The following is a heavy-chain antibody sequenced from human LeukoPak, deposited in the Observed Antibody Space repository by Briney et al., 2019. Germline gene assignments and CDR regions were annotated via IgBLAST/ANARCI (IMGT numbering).Heavy chain of an antibody. CDR3: ARDYGDYKFDY. Sequence: ASVKVSCKASGYTFTGYYMHWVRQVPGQGLEWMGWINPDSGGTNYAQKFQGWVTMTRDTSISTAYMELSRLRSDDTAVYYCARDYGDYKFDYWGQGTLVTVSS. D-gene: IGHD4-17*01. CDR2: INPDSGGT. CDR1: GYTFTGYY. J-gene: IGHJ4*02. V-gene: IGHV1-2*04.